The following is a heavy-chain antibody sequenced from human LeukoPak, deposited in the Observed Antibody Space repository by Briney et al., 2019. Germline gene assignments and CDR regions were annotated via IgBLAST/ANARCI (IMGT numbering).Heavy chain of an antibody. CDR3: ARGSYYGDYYYGMDV. D-gene: IGHD4-17*01. Sequence: ASVKVSCKASGYTFTSYGISWVRQAPGQGLEWMGWISAYNGNTNYAQKLQGRVTMTTDTSTSTAYMELRSLRSDDTAVYYCARGSYYGDYYYGMDVWGQGTLVTVSS. CDR1: GYTFTSYG. V-gene: IGHV1-18*01. CDR2: ISAYNGNT. J-gene: IGHJ6*02.